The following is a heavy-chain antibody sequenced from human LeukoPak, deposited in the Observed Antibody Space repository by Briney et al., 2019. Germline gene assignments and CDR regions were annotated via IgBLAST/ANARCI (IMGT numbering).Heavy chain of an antibody. CDR3: ARAVDIVATIDY. CDR1: GGSISSSSYY. D-gene: IGHD5-12*01. CDR2: IYYSGST. V-gene: IGHV4-39*01. J-gene: IGHJ4*02. Sequence: SETLSLTCTVSGGSISSSSYYWGWIRQPPGKGLEWIGSIYYSGSTYYNPSRKRRVTISVDTSKNQFSLELSSGTAANTAGYYCARAVDIVATIDYWGQGTLVTVSS.